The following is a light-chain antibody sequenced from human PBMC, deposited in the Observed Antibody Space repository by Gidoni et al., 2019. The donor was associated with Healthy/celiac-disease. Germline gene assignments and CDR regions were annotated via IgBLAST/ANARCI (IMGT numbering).Light chain of an antibody. CDR1: QSISSY. CDR2: AAS. J-gene: IGKJ1*01. Sequence: DIQMTQSPSSLSASVGDRVTITCRASQSISSYLNWYQQKPGKAPKLLIYAASSLQSGVPSRFSGRGSGTDFTLTISSLQPEDFATYYCQQSYSTLLTFXXXTKVEIK. V-gene: IGKV1-39*01. CDR3: QQSYSTLLT.